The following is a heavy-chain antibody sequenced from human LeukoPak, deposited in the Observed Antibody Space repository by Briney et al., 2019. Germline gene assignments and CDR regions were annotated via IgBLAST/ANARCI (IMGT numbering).Heavy chain of an antibody. CDR1: GFTFSSYA. D-gene: IGHD5-24*01. Sequence: GGSLRLSCAASGFTFSSYAMHWVRQAPGKGLEWVAVISYDGGNKYYADSVKGRFTISRDNSKNTLYLQMNSLRAEDTAVYYCARDMGATIILSAFDIWGQGTMVTVSS. J-gene: IGHJ3*02. CDR2: ISYDGGNK. V-gene: IGHV3-30-3*01. CDR3: ARDMGATIILSAFDI.